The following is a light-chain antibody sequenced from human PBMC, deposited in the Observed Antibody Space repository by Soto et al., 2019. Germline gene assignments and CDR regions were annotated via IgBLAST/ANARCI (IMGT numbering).Light chain of an antibody. CDR3: QQYFGTPWT. CDR1: QSVLYSSNNKNY. V-gene: IGKV4-1*01. CDR2: WAS. Sequence: DIVMTQSPDSLAVSLGERATINCKSSQSVLYSSNNKNYLTWYQQKPGQPPKLLIYWASTRESGVPDRFSGSGSGTDFTLSICSLQAEDVAVYYCQQYFGTPWTFGQGTKVEIK. J-gene: IGKJ1*01.